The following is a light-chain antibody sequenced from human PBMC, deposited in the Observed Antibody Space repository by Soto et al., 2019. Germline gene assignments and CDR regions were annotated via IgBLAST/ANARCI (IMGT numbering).Light chain of an antibody. CDR3: SSYRSSSTTPVV. CDR1: SSDVGGYNS. Sequence: QSALTQPASVSGSPGQSITISCTGTSSDVGGYNSVSWYQQHPGKAPKVMIFDVSNRPSGVSNRFSGSKSGNTASLTISGLQAEDEADYYCSSYRSSSTTPVVFGGGTKVTVL. J-gene: IGLJ2*01. V-gene: IGLV2-14*03. CDR2: DVS.